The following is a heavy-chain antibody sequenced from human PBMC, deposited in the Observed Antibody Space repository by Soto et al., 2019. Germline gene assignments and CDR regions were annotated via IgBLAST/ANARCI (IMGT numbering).Heavy chain of an antibody. CDR2: ILYDGSDK. V-gene: IGHV3-30*03. D-gene: IGHD2-2*03. CDR3: ARDGYSEGMDV. Sequence: QVQLVESGGGVVQTGRSLRLSCVASGFAFGNYGLHWVRQPPGKGLEWVASILYDGSDKFYADSVKGRFTVSRDDSKKTFYVQMDSLRGGDTAVYFCARDGYSEGMDVWGQGTTVTVSS. CDR1: GFAFGNYG. J-gene: IGHJ6*02.